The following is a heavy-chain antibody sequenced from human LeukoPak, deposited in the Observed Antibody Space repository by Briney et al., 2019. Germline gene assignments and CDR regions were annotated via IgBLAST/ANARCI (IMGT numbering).Heavy chain of an antibody. J-gene: IGHJ5*02. V-gene: IGHV3-7*01. CDR1: GFTFSSHW. Sequence: PGGSLRLSCVVSGFTFSSHWMSWVRQAPGKGLEWVANMKIEGSEEYYVDSVKGRFTISRDNAKNSLYLQMNSLRVDDTAVYYCTRWARYCSSGSCYSWFDPWGQGTLVTVSS. CDR2: MKIEGSEE. D-gene: IGHD2-15*01. CDR3: TRWARYCSSGSCYSWFDP.